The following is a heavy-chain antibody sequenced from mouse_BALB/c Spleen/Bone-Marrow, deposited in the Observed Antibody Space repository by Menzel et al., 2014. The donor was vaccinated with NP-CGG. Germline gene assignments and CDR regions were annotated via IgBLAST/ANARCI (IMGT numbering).Heavy chain of an antibody. D-gene: IGHD2-2*01. J-gene: IGHJ3*01. CDR1: GYTFTSYW. CDR3: ARAGGYDGFAY. CDR2: INPSYGRA. Sequence: VKLVESGAELVKPGASVKLSCKASGYTFTSYWMHWVKQRPGQGLEWIGEINPSYGRADYNEKFRSKATLTVDRSSSTAYMQLSSLTSEDSAVYYCARAGGYDGFAYWGQGTLVTVSA. V-gene: IGHV1S81*02.